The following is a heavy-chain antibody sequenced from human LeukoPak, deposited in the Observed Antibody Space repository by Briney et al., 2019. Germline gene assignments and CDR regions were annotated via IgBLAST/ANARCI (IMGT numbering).Heavy chain of an antibody. CDR1: GGVVHSYY. D-gene: IGHD3-22*01. V-gene: IGHV4-59*02. Sequence: PSETLSLTCTVSGGVVHSYYWSWIRQPPGKGLEWIGCIYDSGSTIHNPSLKSRVTISIDTSKNQFSLKLNSVTAADTAVYYCARSRGYDSSGYYPHDYDYYYMDVWGKGTTVTISS. J-gene: IGHJ6*03. CDR3: ARSRGYDSSGYYPHDYDYYYMDV. CDR2: IYDSGST.